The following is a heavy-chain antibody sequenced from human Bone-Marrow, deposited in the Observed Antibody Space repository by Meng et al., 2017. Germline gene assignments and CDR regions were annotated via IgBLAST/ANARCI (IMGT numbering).Heavy chain of an antibody. V-gene: IGHV1-2*06. Sequence: ASVKVSCKASGYTFTGYYMHWVRQAPGQGLEWMGRINPNSGGTNYAQKFQGRVTMTRDTSISTAYMELSRLRSDDTAVYYCARSELGYCSGGSCYGIDYWGQGTLVTVSS. J-gene: IGHJ4*02. CDR1: GYTFTGYY. CDR3: ARSELGYCSGGSCYGIDY. CDR2: INPNSGGT. D-gene: IGHD2-15*01.